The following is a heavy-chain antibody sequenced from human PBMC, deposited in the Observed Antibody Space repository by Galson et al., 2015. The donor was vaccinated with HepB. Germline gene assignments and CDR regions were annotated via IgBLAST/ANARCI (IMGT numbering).Heavy chain of an antibody. Sequence: ETLSLTCTVSGGSISSSSYYWGWIRQPPGKGLEWIGSIYYSGSTYYNPSLKSRVTISVDTSKNQFSLKLSSVTAADTAVYYCARDPLPGSMDSGYDHYWGQGTLVTVSS. J-gene: IGHJ4*02. CDR2: IYYSGST. D-gene: IGHD5-12*01. CDR1: GGSISSSSYY. CDR3: ARDPLPGSMDSGYDHY. V-gene: IGHV4-39*07.